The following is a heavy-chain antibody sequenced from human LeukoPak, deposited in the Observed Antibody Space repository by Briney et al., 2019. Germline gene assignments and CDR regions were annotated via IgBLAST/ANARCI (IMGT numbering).Heavy chain of an antibody. V-gene: IGHV3-30*18. CDR1: GFTFSSYG. CDR3: AKGGYSSSWYGSFDY. J-gene: IGHJ4*02. D-gene: IGHD6-13*01. CDR2: ISYDGSNK. Sequence: GGSLRLSCAASGFTFSSYGIHWVRQAPGKGLEWVAVISYDGSNKYYADSVKGRFTISRDNSKNTLYLQMNRLRAEDTAVYYCAKGGYSSSWYGSFDYWGQGTLVTVSS.